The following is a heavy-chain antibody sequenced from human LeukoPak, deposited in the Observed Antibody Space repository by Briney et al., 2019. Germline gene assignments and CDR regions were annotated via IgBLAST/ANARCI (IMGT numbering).Heavy chain of an antibody. V-gene: IGHV1-18*01. J-gene: IGHJ4*02. CDR2: ISAYNGDT. Sequence: GASVKVSCKASGYTFTIYGISWARQAPGQGLEWMGWISAYNGDTKYAQKLQGRVTMTTDTSTSTAYMELRSLRPDDAAVYYCARVGFYDILTGYYNDYWGQGTLVTVSS. CDR3: ARVGFYDILTGYYNDY. D-gene: IGHD3-9*01. CDR1: GYTFTIYG.